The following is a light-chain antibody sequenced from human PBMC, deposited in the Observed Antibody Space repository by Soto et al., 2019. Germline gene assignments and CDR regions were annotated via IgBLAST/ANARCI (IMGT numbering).Light chain of an antibody. J-gene: IGLJ3*02. V-gene: IGLV6-57*02. Sequence: NFMLTQPHSVSESPGKTVTISCTGSSDSIASYYVQWYQQRPGSAPTAVIYEDNQRPSGVPDRFSGSIDRASNSASLTISGLKTKDEADYYCQSYDSSNPWVFGGGTKLTVL. CDR3: QSYDSSNPWV. CDR1: SDSIASYY. CDR2: EDN.